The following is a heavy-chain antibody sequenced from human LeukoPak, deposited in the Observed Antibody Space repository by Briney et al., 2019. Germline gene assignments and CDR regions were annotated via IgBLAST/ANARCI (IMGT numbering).Heavy chain of an antibody. CDR1: GFTFSSYR. CDR2: IKQDGSEK. J-gene: IGHJ4*02. D-gene: IGHD2-2*01. Sequence: GGSLRLSCAASGFTFSSYRMSWVRQAPGKGLEWVANIKQDGSEKYYVDSVKGRFTISRDNAKNSLYLQMNSLRAEDTAVYYCARVPAASIGLYYFDYWGQGTLVTVSS. V-gene: IGHV3-7*01. CDR3: ARVPAASIGLYYFDY.